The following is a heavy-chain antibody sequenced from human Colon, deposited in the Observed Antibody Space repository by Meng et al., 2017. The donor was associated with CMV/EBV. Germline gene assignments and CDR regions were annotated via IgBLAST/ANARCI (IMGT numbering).Heavy chain of an antibody. CDR1: GFTFSTYS. D-gene: IGHD2/OR15-2a*01. Sequence: GESLKISCAASGFTFSTYSMNWLRQTPGKGLELVAAIQTRRSATIYSDTVKGRFTISRDNAKNSLSLQMNSLRDEDTAVYYCARDRLEGYYSGPGYWGQGTLVTVSS. CDR3: ARDRLEGYYSGPGY. J-gene: IGHJ4*02. CDR2: IQTRRSAT. V-gene: IGHV3-21*01.